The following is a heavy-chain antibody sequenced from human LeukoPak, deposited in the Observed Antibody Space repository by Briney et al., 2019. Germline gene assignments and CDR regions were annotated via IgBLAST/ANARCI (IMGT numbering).Heavy chain of an antibody. D-gene: IGHD6-19*01. CDR2: ISAYNGNT. CDR3: ARGYSSGWYLNYFDY. V-gene: IGHV1-18*01. CDR1: GYTFTSYG. J-gene: IGHJ4*02. Sequence: ASVKVFCKASGYTFTSYGISWVRQAPGQGLEWMGWISAYNGNTNYAQKLQGRVTMTTDTSTSTAYMELRSLRSDDTAVYYCARGYSSGWYLNYFDYWGQGTLVTVSS.